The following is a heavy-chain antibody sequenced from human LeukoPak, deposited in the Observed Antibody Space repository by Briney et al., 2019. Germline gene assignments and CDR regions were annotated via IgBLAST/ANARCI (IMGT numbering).Heavy chain of an antibody. J-gene: IGHJ4*02. CDR1: GFSFGSFS. D-gene: IGHD1-1*01. V-gene: IGHV3-48*04. CDR2: ISSSSDTI. Sequence: GGSLRLSCAASGFSFGSFSMSWVRQAPGKGLEWFSYISSSSDTIYYADSVEGRFTISRDNAKNSLYLQMNSLRAEDTAVYYCAFGGGTTGLFDYWGQGTLVTVSS. CDR3: AFGGGTTGLFDY.